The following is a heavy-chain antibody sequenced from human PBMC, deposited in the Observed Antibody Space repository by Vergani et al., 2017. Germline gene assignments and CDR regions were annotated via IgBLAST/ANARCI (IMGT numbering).Heavy chain of an antibody. Sequence: VQLLESGGGLIQPGGSLRLSCAASGFTVSSNYMSWVRQAPGKGLEWVSVIYSGGSTYYADSVKGRFTISRDNSKNTLYLQMNSLRAEDTAVYYCARESADHIGPIGYFDYWGQGTLVTVSS. V-gene: IGHV3-53*01. CDR1: GFTVSSNY. D-gene: IGHD3/OR15-3a*01. CDR3: ARESADHIGPIGYFDY. J-gene: IGHJ4*02. CDR2: IYSGGST.